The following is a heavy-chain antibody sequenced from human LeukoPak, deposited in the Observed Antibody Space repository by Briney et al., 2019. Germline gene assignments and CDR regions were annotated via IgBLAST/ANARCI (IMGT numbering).Heavy chain of an antibody. CDR3: TKGGHVDD. D-gene: IGHD2-8*01. CDR1: GFSFNIYW. J-gene: IGHJ4*02. Sequence: GGSLRLACAASGFSFNIYWMTWVRQAPGKGLEWVANINKDGSEKYYLDSVEGRFTISRGNARNSLFLQMNSLRVEDTAVYYCTKGGHVDDWGQGIQVTVTS. V-gene: IGHV3-7*01. CDR2: INKDGSEK.